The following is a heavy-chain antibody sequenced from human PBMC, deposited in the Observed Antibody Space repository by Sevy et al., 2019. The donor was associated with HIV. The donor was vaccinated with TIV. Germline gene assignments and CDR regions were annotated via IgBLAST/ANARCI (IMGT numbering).Heavy chain of an antibody. D-gene: IGHD3-9*01. Sequence: GGSLRLSCVASGFSFSDYCMSWIRQAPGKGLEWVSYISNSGSTKYYTDSVKGRFTISRDNAKNSLFLQMNSLRGEDTAVYYCARTGYDILTTGYGMDVWGQGTTVTVSS. CDR2: ISNSGSTK. CDR3: ARTGYDILTTGYGMDV. CDR1: GFSFSDYC. V-gene: IGHV3-11*01. J-gene: IGHJ6*02.